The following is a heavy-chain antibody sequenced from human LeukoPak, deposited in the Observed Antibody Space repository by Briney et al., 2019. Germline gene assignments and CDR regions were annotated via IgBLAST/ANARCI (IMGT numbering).Heavy chain of an antibody. CDR1: GGTFSSYA. CDR2: VIPIFGTA. CDR3: ARGYCSSTSCYYYYYMDV. D-gene: IGHD2-2*01. J-gene: IGHJ6*03. V-gene: IGHV1-69*05. Sequence: SVKVSCKASGGTFSSYAISWVRQAPGQGLEWMGGVIPIFGTANYAQKFQGRVTITTDESTSTAYMELSSLRSEDTAVYYCARGYCSSTSCYYYYYMDVWGKGTTVTVSS.